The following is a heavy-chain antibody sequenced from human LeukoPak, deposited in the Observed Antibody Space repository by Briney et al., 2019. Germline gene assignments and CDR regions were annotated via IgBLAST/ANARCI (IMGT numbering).Heavy chain of an antibody. CDR3: ARHVVGPGYSSIPNLDY. Sequence: PSETLSLTCSVSGASISSGTYYWAWTRQPPGKGLEWIGSLYYGRNTHYNPSLESRVAISVDTSRNHLSVRLTSVTAADTAVYYCARHVVGPGYSSIPNLDYWGQGTQVTVSS. D-gene: IGHD2-21*01. V-gene: IGHV4-39*01. CDR2: LYYGRNT. J-gene: IGHJ4*02. CDR1: GASISSGTYY.